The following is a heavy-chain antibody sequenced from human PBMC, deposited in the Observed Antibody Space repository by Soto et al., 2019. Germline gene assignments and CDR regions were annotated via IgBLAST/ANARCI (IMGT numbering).Heavy chain of an antibody. J-gene: IGHJ6*02. CDR3: ARGRVYCSGGSCYPPTYYYYGMDV. V-gene: IGHV4-31*03. CDR2: IYYSGST. Sequence: SETLSLTCTFSCGSISSGGYYWSWIRQHPGKGLEWIGYIYYSGSTYYNPSLKSRVTISVDTSKNQFSLKLSSVTAADTAVYYCARGRVYCSGGSCYPPTYYYYGMDVWGQGTTVTVSS. D-gene: IGHD2-15*01. CDR1: CGSISSGGYY.